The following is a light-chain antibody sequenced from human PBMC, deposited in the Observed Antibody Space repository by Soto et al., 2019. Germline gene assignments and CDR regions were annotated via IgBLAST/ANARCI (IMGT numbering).Light chain of an antibody. CDR1: QSVSSY. J-gene: IGKJ5*01. CDR3: QQRSKWPIT. Sequence: EIVLTQSPATLSLSPGERATLSCRASQSVSSYLAWYQQKPGQAPRLLMYDASNRATGIPARLSGSGSGTDFTLTISSLEPEDFAVYYCQQRSKWPITFGQGTRLEIK. CDR2: DAS. V-gene: IGKV3-11*01.